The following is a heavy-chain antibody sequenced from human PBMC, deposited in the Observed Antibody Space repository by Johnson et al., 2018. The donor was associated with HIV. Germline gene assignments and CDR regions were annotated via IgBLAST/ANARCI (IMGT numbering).Heavy chain of an antibody. J-gene: IGHJ3*02. V-gene: IGHV3-11*01. CDR3: ARGGLGYQNIHDPFYI. CDR2: IDSNAENT. Sequence: QVQLVESGGGLVKPGGSLRLSCAASGFTFSDYYMSWIRQAPGKGLEWVSSIDSNAENTYYADSVKGRFTISRDKSRNTVTLQMNSLRAEDTAFYYCARGGLGYQNIHDPFYIWGQGTMVTVSS. CDR1: GFTFSDYY. D-gene: IGHD3-16*02.